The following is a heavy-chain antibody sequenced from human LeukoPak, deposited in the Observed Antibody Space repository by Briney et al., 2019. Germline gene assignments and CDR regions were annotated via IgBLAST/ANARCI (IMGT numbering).Heavy chain of an antibody. CDR2: ISDGSRDT. D-gene: IGHD5-12*01. J-gene: IGHJ4*02. CDR3: TTRLRNHFDY. V-gene: IGHV3-23*01. CDR1: GFIFSSFT. Sequence: PGGSLRLSCATSGFIFSSFTMHWVRQAPGKGLEWVSTISDGSRDTHYAGSVKGRFTISRDDSQNIVYLQMDSLRAEDTALYYCTTRLRNHFDYWGQGTQVTVSS.